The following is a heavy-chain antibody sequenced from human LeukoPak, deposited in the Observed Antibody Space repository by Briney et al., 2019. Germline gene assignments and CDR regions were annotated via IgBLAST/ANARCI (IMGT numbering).Heavy chain of an antibody. V-gene: IGHV3-30*02. D-gene: IGHD6-6*01. CDR2: KWDEGKNI. J-gene: IGHJ4*02. CDR1: GFTFSSYV. CDR3: AKDLVRGDSSSGSFDS. Sequence: GGSLRLSCAASGFTFSSYVFHWVRQAPGNGLEWVAYKWDEGKNIRYAESVKGRFTISRDNSKNTVFLQMNRLRAEDTAMYYCAKDLVRGDSSSGSFDSWGLGILVTVSS.